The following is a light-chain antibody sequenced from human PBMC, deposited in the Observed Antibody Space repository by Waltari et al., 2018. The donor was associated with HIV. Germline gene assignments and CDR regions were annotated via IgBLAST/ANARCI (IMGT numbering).Light chain of an antibody. CDR3: QSYDTSLSGSV. Sequence: QSVLTQPPSVSGAPGQRVTISCTASTSNIGARARFAVHWYQQLPGTAPKLLIYGNNNRPSGVPDRFSGSKSGASASLAITGLQAEDEADYYCQSYDTSLSGSVFGGGTKLTVL. J-gene: IGLJ3*02. CDR2: GNN. CDR1: TSNIGARARFA. V-gene: IGLV1-40*01.